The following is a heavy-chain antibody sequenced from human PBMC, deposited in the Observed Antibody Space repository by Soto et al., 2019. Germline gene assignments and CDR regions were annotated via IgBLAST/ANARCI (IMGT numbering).Heavy chain of an antibody. D-gene: IGHD1-1*01. CDR1: GFMFSSAW. Sequence: EVQMVQSGGDLVKPGGSLRLSCVTSGFMFSSAWLRWVRQAPGKGLEWVARIKSKGDGGARDYAAPVKGRFTISRDDSKHTVYLQMNSLRAEDTAVYYCVEGWNDFWGQGNLVTVSS. CDR2: IKSKGDGGAR. J-gene: IGHJ4*02. V-gene: IGHV3-15*01. CDR3: VEGWNDF.